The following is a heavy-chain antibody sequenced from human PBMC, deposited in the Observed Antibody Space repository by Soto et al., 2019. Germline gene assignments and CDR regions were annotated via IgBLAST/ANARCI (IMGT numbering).Heavy chain of an antibody. D-gene: IGHD2-2*01. CDR3: VRDVSSDDKSHSRGWFDP. CDR2: INHDGSDT. J-gene: IGHJ5*02. Sequence: EVQLVESGGGLVQPGGSLRLSCATSGFTFSPYWMHWVRQAPGMGLMWVSRINHDGSDTIYADSVRGRFIVSRDNAQNTVYLQMNSLTVEDTAVYYCVRDVSSDDKSHSRGWFDPWGHGALVTVSS. V-gene: IGHV3-74*01. CDR1: GFTFSPYW.